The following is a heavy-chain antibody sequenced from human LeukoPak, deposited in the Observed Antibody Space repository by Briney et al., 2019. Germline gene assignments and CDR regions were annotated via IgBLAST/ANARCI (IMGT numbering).Heavy chain of an antibody. Sequence: SETLSLTCTVSGGSISISGYYWAWVRQPPGKGLLWNASIFYSGATYYYPSLKRRATISVVASRKQFSLQLMFVSAADTALYYCTRERSSTPGDPWGQGIRVTVSS. V-gene: IGHV4-39*02. CDR2: IFYSGAT. J-gene: IGHJ5*02. CDR3: TRERSSTPGDP. CDR1: GGSISISGYY.